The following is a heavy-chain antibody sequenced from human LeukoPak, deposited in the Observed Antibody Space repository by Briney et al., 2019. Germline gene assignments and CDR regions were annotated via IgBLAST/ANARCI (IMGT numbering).Heavy chain of an antibody. J-gene: IGHJ4*02. CDR2: INHSGST. D-gene: IGHD6-13*01. V-gene: IGHV4-34*01. Sequence: PSETLSLTCAVYGGSFSGYYWSWIRQPPGKGLEWIGEINHSGSTNYNPSLKSRVTISVDTSKNQFSLKLSSVTAAGTAVYYCARGVRRSSRRYQPTDYWGQGTLVTVSS. CDR1: GGSFSGYY. CDR3: ARGVRRSSRRYQPTDY.